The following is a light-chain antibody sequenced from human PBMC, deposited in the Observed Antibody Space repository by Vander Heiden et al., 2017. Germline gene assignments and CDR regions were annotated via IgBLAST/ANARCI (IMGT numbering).Light chain of an antibody. J-gene: IGKJ4*01. Sequence: DIQMTQSPSSLSASVGDRVTITVRASQSISSYLNWYQQKPGKAPKLLIYAASSLQSGVPSRFSGSGSGTDFTLTISSLQPEDFATYYCQQSYSTPPTFGGGTKVEIK. CDR2: AAS. V-gene: IGKV1-39*01. CDR1: QSISSY. CDR3: QQSYSTPPT.